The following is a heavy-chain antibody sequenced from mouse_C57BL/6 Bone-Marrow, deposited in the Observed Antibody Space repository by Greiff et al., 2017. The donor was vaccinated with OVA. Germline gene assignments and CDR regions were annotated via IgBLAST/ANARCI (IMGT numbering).Heavy chain of an antibody. V-gene: IGHV1-55*01. D-gene: IGHD1-1*01. CDR2: IYPGSGST. J-gene: IGHJ1*03. CDR3: ARGDYGSSYDDGYWYFDV. CDR1: GYTFTSYW. Sequence: VQLQQPGAELVKPGASVKMSCKASGYTFTSYWITWVKQRPGQGLEWIGDIYPGSGSTNYNEKFKSKATLTVDTSSSTAYMQLSSLTSEDSAVYYCARGDYGSSYDDGYWYFDVWGTGTTVTVSS.